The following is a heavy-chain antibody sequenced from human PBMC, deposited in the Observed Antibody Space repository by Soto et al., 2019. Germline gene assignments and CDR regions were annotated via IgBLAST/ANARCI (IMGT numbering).Heavy chain of an antibody. Sequence: SVKVSCKASGGTFSSYSISWVRQAPGQGLEWMGGIIPIFGTANYAQKFQGRVTITADESTSTAYMELSSLRSEDTAVYYCARAGYCTNGVCYAFDYWGQGTLVTVSS. CDR1: GGTFSSYS. CDR3: ARAGYCTNGVCYAFDY. D-gene: IGHD2-8*01. V-gene: IGHV1-69*13. CDR2: IIPIFGTA. J-gene: IGHJ4*02.